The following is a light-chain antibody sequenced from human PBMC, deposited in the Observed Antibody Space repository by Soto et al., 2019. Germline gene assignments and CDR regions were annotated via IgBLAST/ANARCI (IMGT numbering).Light chain of an antibody. CDR3: QQYYDCPIT. CDR1: QSVSSN. Sequence: EIVLPQSPATLSVSPGERATLSCRASQSVSSNLAWYQQKPGQAPRLLIYGASTRATGIPARFSGSGSGTEFTLTISSLQSEDFAVYYCQQYYDCPITFGQGTRLDIK. CDR2: GAS. J-gene: IGKJ5*01. V-gene: IGKV3-15*01.